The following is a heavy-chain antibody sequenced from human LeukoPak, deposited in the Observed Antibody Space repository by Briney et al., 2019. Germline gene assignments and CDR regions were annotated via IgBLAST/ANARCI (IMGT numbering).Heavy chain of an antibody. CDR3: ARGGFASWANYYYGMDV. J-gene: IGHJ6*02. V-gene: IGHV4-34*01. CDR1: GGSFSGYY. CDR2: INHSGST. Sequence: SETLSLTCAVYGGSFSGYYWSWIRQPPGKGLEWIGEINHSGSTNYNPSLKSRVTISVDTSKNQFSLKLSSVTAADTAVYYCARGGFASWANYYYGMDVWGQGTTVTVSS. D-gene: IGHD6-13*01.